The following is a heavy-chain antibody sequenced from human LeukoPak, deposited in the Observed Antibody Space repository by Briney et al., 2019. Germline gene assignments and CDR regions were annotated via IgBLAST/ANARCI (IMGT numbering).Heavy chain of an antibody. CDR2: IYYSGST. CDR1: GGSFTGYY. V-gene: IGHV4-59*01. D-gene: IGHD3-22*01. Sequence: SETLSLTCAVYGGSFTGYYWSWIRQPPGKGLEWIGYIYYSGSTNYNPSLKSRVTISVDTSKNQFSLKLSSVTAADTAVYYCARVAIGGYRPFDYWGQGTLVTVSS. J-gene: IGHJ4*02. CDR3: ARVAIGGYRPFDY.